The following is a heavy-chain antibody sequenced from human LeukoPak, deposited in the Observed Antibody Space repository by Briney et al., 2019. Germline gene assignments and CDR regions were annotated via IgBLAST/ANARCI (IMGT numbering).Heavy chain of an antibody. CDR2: ISYDGSNK. Sequence: GGSLRLSCTASGFTFSSYAMHGVRQAPGKGLKWVAVISYDGSNKYYADSVKGRFTISRDNSKNTLNLQMDSLRAEDTAVYFCARDPRIAVAGNYYFDYWGQGTLVTVSS. J-gene: IGHJ4*02. V-gene: IGHV3-30-3*01. CDR3: ARDPRIAVAGNYYFDY. D-gene: IGHD6-19*01. CDR1: GFTFSSYA.